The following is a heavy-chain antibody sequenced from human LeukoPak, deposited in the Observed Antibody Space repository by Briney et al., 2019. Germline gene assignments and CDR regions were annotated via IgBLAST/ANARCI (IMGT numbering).Heavy chain of an antibody. V-gene: IGHV4-34*01. D-gene: IGHD6-6*01. Sequence: SETLSLTCAVYGGSFNGYYWTWIRQPPGEGLEWVGEINHRGGPHNPPPPNRRVTISVDPSKNRFSLNLNSVTAAATALYSCARGQLRLPNWGQGSLVTVSS. CDR1: GGSFNGYY. J-gene: IGHJ4*02. CDR2: INHRGGP. CDR3: ARGQLRLPN.